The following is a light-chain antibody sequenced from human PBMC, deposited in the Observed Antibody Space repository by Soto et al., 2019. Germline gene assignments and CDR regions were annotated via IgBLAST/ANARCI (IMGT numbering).Light chain of an antibody. CDR2: GAS. CDR1: QSVDNY. CDR3: QQYGSSGT. J-gene: IGKJ1*01. V-gene: IGKV3-20*01. Sequence: EIVLTQSPATLSLSPWERATLSCRASQSVDNYLAWYQQKPGQAPRLLIYGASNRATGIPDRFSGSGSRTDFTLTISRLEPEDFAVYYCQQYGSSGTFGQGTKVDIK.